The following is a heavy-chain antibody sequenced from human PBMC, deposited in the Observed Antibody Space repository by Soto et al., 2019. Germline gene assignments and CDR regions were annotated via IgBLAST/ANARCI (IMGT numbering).Heavy chain of an antibody. D-gene: IGHD4-4*01. J-gene: IGHJ5*02. V-gene: IGHV1-18*01. CDR2: ISAYNGNT. CDR3: AGDRRGYSNYGRGGWFDP. CDR1: GYTFTSYG. Sequence: QVQLVQSGAEVKKPGASVKVSCKASGYTFTSYGISWVRQAPGQGLEWMGWISAYNGNTNYAQKLQGRVTMTTDTCTSTACMELRSLRSDDTAVYYCAGDRRGYSNYGRGGWFDPWGQGTLVTVSS.